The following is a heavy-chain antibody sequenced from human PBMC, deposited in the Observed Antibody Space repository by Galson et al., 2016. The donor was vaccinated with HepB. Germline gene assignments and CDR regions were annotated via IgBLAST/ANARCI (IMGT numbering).Heavy chain of an antibody. CDR2: IAHNEDIT. J-gene: IGHJ4*02. CDR3: ARRKGRMTGLDY. D-gene: IGHD1-14*01. Sequence: SLRLSCAASEFTFSIYAMYWVRQAPGKGLEWVSTIAHNEDITHYADSVKGRFTISRDRSKNMMYLQRNSLGVDDAAVYYCARRKGRMTGLDYWGQGTRVTVSS. CDR1: EFTFSIYA. V-gene: IGHV3-23*01.